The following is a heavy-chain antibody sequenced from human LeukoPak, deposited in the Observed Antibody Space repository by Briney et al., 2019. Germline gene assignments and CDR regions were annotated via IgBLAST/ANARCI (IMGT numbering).Heavy chain of an antibody. Sequence: SETLSLTCAVYGGSFCGYYWRWIRHPPGRGLEWIGEVNHSGSTNHNPSLKSRVTISVDTSKNQFSLKLSPVTAADTDVYYYARLYSSGWYNDAFDIWGQGTMVTVSS. D-gene: IGHD6-19*01. CDR2: VNHSGST. CDR3: ARLYSSGWYNDAFDI. V-gene: IGHV4-34*01. CDR1: GGSFCGYY. J-gene: IGHJ3*02.